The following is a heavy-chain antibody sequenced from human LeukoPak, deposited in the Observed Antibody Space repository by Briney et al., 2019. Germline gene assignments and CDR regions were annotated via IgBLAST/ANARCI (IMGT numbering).Heavy chain of an antibody. CDR3: ARVTEGITIFREGVEGIDYDYYYYMDV. CDR2: IKQDGSEK. V-gene: IGHV3-7*01. Sequence: PGGSLRLSCAASGFTFSSYWMSWVRQAPGKGLEWVANIKQDGSEKYYVDSVKGRFTISRDNAKNSLYLQMNSLRAEDTAVYYCARVTEGITIFREGVEGIDYDYYYYMDVWGKGTTVTVSS. CDR1: GFTFSSYW. D-gene: IGHD3-3*01. J-gene: IGHJ6*03.